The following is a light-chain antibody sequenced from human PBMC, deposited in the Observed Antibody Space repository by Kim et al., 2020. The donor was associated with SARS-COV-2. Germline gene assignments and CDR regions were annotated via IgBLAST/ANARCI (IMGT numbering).Light chain of an antibody. V-gene: IGLV1-44*01. CDR1: SSNIRRYT. CDR2: SNH. CDR3: AAWDDSLNRRV. J-gene: IGLJ3*02. Sequence: QLPPISSSGTSSNIRRYTVNWYQQLPGTAHQLLIYSNHHRPSGVPDRFSGSTSGTSASLAISGLQSDDEAVYYCAAWDDSLNRRVFGGGTQLTVL.